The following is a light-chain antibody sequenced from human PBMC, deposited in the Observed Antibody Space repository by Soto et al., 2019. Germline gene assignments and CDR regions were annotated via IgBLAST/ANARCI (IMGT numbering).Light chain of an antibody. J-gene: IGKJ5*01. CDR1: QDIYIH. Sequence: DIQMTQSPSSLSASVGDRVTITCQASQDIYIHLNWYQQKPGKAPTLLIYDATNLETGVPSRFSGSGSRTVFSFSISSLQPEDIATYFCHQYDNLPPTFGQGTRLEIK. CDR3: HQYDNLPPT. CDR2: DAT. V-gene: IGKV1-33*01.